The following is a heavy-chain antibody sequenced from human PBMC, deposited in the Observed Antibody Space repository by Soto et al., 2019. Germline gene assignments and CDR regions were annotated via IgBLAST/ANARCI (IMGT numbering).Heavy chain of an antibody. CDR2: IIPILGIA. D-gene: IGHD4-17*01. V-gene: IGHV1-69*08. J-gene: IGHJ3*02. Sequence: QVQLVQSGAEVKKPGSSVKVSCKASGGTFSSYTISWVRQAPGQGPEWMGRIIPILGIANYAQKFQGRVTITADKSTSTAYMELSSLRSEDTAVYYCARDYGDTRGDIWGQGTMVTVSS. CDR3: ARDYGDTRGDI. CDR1: GGTFSSYT.